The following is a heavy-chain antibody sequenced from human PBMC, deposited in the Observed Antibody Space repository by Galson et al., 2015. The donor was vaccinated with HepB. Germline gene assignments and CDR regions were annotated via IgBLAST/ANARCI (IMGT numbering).Heavy chain of an antibody. J-gene: IGHJ2*01. V-gene: IGHV5-10-1*01. CDR1: GYSFTSYW. CDR2: IDPSDSYT. Sequence: QSGAEVKKPGESLRISCKGSGYSFTSYWISWVRQMPGKGLEWMGRIDPSDSYTNYSPSFQGHVTISVDKSISTAYLQWSSLKASDTAMYYCARLGPYYYDSSGYGWYFDLWGRGTLVTVSS. D-gene: IGHD3-22*01. CDR3: ARLGPYYYDSSGYGWYFDL.